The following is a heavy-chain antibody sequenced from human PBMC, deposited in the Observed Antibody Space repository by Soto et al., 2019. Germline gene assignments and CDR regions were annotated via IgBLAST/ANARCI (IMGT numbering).Heavy chain of an antibody. V-gene: IGHV4-31*03. CDR2: IDRSGST. CDR1: CVSVSSGDYY. CDR3: ARDSGGNSENYYGLDV. J-gene: IGHJ6*02. Sequence: QVQLQESGRGLVKPSQTLSLSCNVYCVSVSSGDYYWRWIRQHAGVGLEWIGYIDRSGSTYYKPSLRGRVIMSVDTSTNQISLRLLSVTAADTAMYYCARDSGGNSENYYGLDVWGHGTTVTVSS. D-gene: IGHD1-1*01.